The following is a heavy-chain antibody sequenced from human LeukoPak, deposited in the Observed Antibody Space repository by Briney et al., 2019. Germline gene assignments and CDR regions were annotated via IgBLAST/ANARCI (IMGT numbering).Heavy chain of an antibody. CDR1: GGSFSGYY. V-gene: IGHV4-34*01. CDR3: AREHCSSTSCYTNEGFDY. CDR2: INHSGST. D-gene: IGHD2-2*02. Sequence: ASETLSLTCAVYGGSFSGYYWSWIRQPPGKGLEWIGEINHSGSTNYNPSLKSRVTISVDTSKNQFSLKLSSVTAADTAVYYCAREHCSSTSCYTNEGFDYWGQGTLVTVSS. J-gene: IGHJ4*02.